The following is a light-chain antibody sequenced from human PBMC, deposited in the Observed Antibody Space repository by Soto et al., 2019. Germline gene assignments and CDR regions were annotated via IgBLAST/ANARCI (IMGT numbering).Light chain of an antibody. J-gene: IGKJ2*01. CDR1: RIINFN. Sequence: EIIMTQSPATQSASPGERVTLSCRASRIINFNLAWYQQKPGQAPSLLIYGASTRAAGIPARFSGSGAGTEFTLIISSLQSEDSAVYYCQQYDNWPPYTFGQGTKLEIK. CDR2: GAS. CDR3: QQYDNWPPYT. V-gene: IGKV3-15*01.